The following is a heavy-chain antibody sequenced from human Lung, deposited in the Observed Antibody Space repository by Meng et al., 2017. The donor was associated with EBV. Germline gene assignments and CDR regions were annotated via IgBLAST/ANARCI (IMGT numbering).Heavy chain of an antibody. CDR2: LSPMSDVP. Sequence: VWLLQARAVVNKPCASVRLTDKSPGGTFSSDACRWVRQPPGHGLEGLGGLSPMSDVPHFVQTFQGRITITADEFTTTHFMELSSLKSDDTAVYYCASESGRGFTPDYWGQGTLVTVSS. CDR3: ASESGRGFTPDY. D-gene: IGHD3-10*01. V-gene: IGHV1-69*01. J-gene: IGHJ4*02. CDR1: GGTFSSDA.